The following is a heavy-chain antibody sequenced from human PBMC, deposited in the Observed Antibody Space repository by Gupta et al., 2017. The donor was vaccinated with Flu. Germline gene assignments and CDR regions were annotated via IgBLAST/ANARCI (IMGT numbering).Heavy chain of an antibody. D-gene: IGHD3-22*01. J-gene: IGHJ4*02. Sequence: EEHLVESGGGLVMPGGSLRLSCSASGFTFRSAWMNWVRQAPGKGLEWVGRIKSRTEGETTDYSNTVKGRFSISRDDSKNTVYLKMKSLTAEDTAVYDCATDDRYYEAYYFDYWGQGTPVTVSS. V-gene: IGHV3-15*01. CDR2: IKSRTEGETT. CDR1: GFTFRSAW. CDR3: ATDDRYYEAYYFDY.